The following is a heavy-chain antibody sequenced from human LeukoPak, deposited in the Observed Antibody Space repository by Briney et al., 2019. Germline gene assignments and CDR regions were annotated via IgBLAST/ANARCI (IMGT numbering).Heavy chain of an antibody. D-gene: IGHD3-16*02. J-gene: IGHJ2*01. CDR3: ARDQHLGDYIWGSYRWGYFDL. CDR1: GGSISSYY. V-gene: IGHV4-59*01. Sequence: SETLSLTCTVSGGSISSYYWSWIRQPPGKGLEWIGYIYYSGSTNYNPSLKSRVTISVDTSKNQFSLKLSSVTAADTTVYYCARDQHLGDYIWGSYRWGYFDLWGRGTLVTVSS. CDR2: IYYSGST.